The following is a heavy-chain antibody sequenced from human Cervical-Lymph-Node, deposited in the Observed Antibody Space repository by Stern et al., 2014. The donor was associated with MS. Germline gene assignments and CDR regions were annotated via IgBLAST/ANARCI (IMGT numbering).Heavy chain of an antibody. CDR3: ARPPPRRKWDDPNYGMDV. V-gene: IGHV5-51*03. CDR2: IYPDDSDI. CDR1: GYTFTNNW. D-gene: IGHD1-1*01. J-gene: IGHJ6*02. Sequence: EVHLVESGAEVKKPGESLKISCKGSGYTFTNNWIAWVRQMPGKGLEWMGIIYPDDSDIRYSPSLQGQVTISADKSISTAYLQWSSLKPADSAVYYCARPPPRRKWDDPNYGMDVWGQGTTVTVSS.